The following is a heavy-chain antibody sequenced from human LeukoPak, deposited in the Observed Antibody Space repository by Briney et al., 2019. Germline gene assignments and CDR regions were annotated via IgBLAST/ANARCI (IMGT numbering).Heavy chain of an antibody. D-gene: IGHD3-22*01. CDR1: GGSISRGDYD. V-gene: IGHV4-30-4*01. CDR3: ARPYYYDSRIDP. J-gene: IGHJ5*02. Sequence: SETLSLTCTVSGGSISRGDYDWSWIRQPPGKGLEWIAYMYYSGSPHYNPSLKSRVTMSADTSKNQLSLKLSSVTAADTAVYYCARPYYYDSRIDPWGQGILVTVSS. CDR2: MYYSGSP.